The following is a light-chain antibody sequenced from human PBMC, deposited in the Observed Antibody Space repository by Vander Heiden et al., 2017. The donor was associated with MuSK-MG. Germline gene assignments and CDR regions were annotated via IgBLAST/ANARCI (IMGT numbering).Light chain of an antibody. CDR2: GAS. CDR1: QSVSSN. Sequence: IVLTDSPATLSVSPGDRATLSCRASQSVSSNLAWYQQKPGQAPRLLIYGASTRATGIPARFSGSGSGTEFTLTISSLQSEDFAFYYCQQYNNWPSTFGQGTKLEIK. CDR3: QQYNNWPST. J-gene: IGKJ2*02. V-gene: IGKV3-15*01.